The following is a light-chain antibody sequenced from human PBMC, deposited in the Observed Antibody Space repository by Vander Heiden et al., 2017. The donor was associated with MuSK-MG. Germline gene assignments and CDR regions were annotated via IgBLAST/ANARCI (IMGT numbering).Light chain of an antibody. V-gene: IGKV3-11*01. CDR1: PSVSSY. CDR2: DAS. Sequence: ELLWTQSPATLCFSGGERATLSVMSSPSVSSYLAWYQQKPGQAPRLLIYDASNRATGIPARFSGSGSGTEFTLTISSLEPEDFAVYYCQQCSNWPGAFGHGTKVDIK. J-gene: IGKJ3*01. CDR3: QQCSNWPGA.